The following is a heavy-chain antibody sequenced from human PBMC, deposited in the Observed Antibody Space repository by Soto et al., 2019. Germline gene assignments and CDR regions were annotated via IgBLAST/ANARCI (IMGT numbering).Heavy chain of an antibody. V-gene: IGHV4-30-4*01. CDR1: GGSISSGDYY. Sequence: QVQLQESGPGLVKPSQTLSLTCTVSGGSISSGDYYWSWIRQPPGKGLEWIGYIYYSGSTYYNPYIHDRPTASHIPSLQSRVTRAYDTANTHSSLKLSSVTAADTAVYYWASWPSGTCDEDYFDYWGQGTLVTVSS. J-gene: IGHJ4*02. CDR3: ASWPSGTCDEDYFDY. D-gene: IGHD6-25*01. CDR2: IYYSGST.